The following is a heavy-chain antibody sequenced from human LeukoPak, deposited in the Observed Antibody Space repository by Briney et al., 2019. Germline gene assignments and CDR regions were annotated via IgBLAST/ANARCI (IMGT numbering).Heavy chain of an antibody. CDR1: GGSISSGDYY. D-gene: IGHD3-22*01. J-gene: IGHJ3*02. V-gene: IGHV4-30-4*01. Sequence: SQTLSLTCTVSGGSISSGDYYWNWIRQPPGKGLEWIGYIYYSGSTYYNPSLKSRVTISVDTSKNQFSLKLSSVTAADTAVYYCARVKYYYDSSGPLSDAFDIWGQGTMVTVSS. CDR3: ARVKYYYDSSGPLSDAFDI. CDR2: IYYSGST.